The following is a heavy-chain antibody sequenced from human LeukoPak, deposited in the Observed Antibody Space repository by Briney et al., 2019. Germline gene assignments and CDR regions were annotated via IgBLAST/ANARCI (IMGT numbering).Heavy chain of an antibody. D-gene: IGHD1-7*01. Sequence: SETLSLTCTVSGDSISSANSYWGWLRQPPGKGLEWIGSISYSGSTYYNSSLKSRVTISVDTSRNHFSLKLSSVTAADTAVYYCARRRTRSPMDVWGKGTTVTVS. J-gene: IGHJ6*03. CDR3: ARRRTRSPMDV. CDR1: GDSISSANSY. V-gene: IGHV4-39*02. CDR2: ISYSGST.